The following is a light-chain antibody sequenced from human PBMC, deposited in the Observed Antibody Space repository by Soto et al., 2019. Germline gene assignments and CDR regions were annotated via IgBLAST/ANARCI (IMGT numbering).Light chain of an antibody. CDR3: QQYDNVPFT. J-gene: IGKJ5*01. CDR1: QDITNY. V-gene: IGKV1-33*01. Sequence: DIQMTQSPSSLSASVGDRVTIICHASQDITNYLNWYQQKPGKAPKLLIYDASNLETGVPSRFSGSGSGTHISFTISSLQPEDIATYYCQQYDNVPFTFGQGTRLEMK. CDR2: DAS.